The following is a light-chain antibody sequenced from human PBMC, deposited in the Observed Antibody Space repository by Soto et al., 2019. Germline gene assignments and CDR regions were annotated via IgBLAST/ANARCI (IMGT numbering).Light chain of an antibody. V-gene: IGKV3-11*01. CDR2: DAS. CDR1: QSVGSY. Sequence: EIVLTQSPATLSLSPGDRATLSCRASQSVGSYLGWYQQRPGQAPRLLIYDASNRATGIPARFSGSGSGTDVTLTISSLEPEDFAVYYCQQRSVWPSTFGGGTKVQIK. CDR3: QQRSVWPST. J-gene: IGKJ4*01.